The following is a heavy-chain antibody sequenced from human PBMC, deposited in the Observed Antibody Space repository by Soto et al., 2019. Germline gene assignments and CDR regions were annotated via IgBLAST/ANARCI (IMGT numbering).Heavy chain of an antibody. CDR3: ATVCYGSGSYFYYFDC. J-gene: IGHJ4*02. CDR1: GYTLTELS. Sequence: DSVKVSSKVSGYTLTELSLHWVRQAPGKGLERMGGFDPEDGETIYAQKFQGRVTMTEDTSTDTAYMELSSLRSEDTAVYYWATVCYGSGSYFYYFDCWGQGTLVTVAS. D-gene: IGHD3-10*01. CDR2: FDPEDGET. V-gene: IGHV1-24*01.